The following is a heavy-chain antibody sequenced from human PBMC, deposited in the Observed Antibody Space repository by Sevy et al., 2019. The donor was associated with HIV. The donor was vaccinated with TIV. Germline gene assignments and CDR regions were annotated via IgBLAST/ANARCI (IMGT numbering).Heavy chain of an antibody. D-gene: IGHD6-6*01. CDR1: GFTFSLYW. CDR3: ARYEYSTYSFDY. V-gene: IGHV3-7*01. Sequence: GGSLRLSCAASGFTFSLYWMSWARQAPGKGLEWVASIKEDGTEKYYVDSVKGRFTISRDNAKTSLYLQMDSLRAEDTGVFYCARYEYSTYSFDYWGLGTLVTVSS. CDR2: IKEDGTEK. J-gene: IGHJ4*02.